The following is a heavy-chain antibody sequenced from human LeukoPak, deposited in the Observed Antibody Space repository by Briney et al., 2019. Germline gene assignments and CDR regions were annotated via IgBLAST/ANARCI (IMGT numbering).Heavy chain of an antibody. CDR1: GFTFSRYT. Sequence: GGSLRLSCGASGFTFSRYTMNWVRQAPGKGLEWVASISTSSIYKYYGDPVKGRFTISRDNSRNSAYLQMDSLSPEDTAVYYCARAPVIFGSGTQDAFDIWGQGTMVTVSS. CDR2: ISTSSIYK. CDR3: ARAPVIFGSGTQDAFDI. J-gene: IGHJ3*02. D-gene: IGHD3-10*01. V-gene: IGHV3-21*01.